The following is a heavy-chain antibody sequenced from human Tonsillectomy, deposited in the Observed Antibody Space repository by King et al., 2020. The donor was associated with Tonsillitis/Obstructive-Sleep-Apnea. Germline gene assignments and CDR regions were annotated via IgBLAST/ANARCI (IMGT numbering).Heavy chain of an antibody. V-gene: IGHV3-21*01. Sequence: EVQLVESGGGLVKPGGSLSLPCAASGFTFSSYRMNWVRQAPGKGLEWVSSISSSSSYIYYADSVKGRFTISRDNAKNSRYLQMNSLRAEDTAVYYCARDAGRVAKGEGDYYFDYWGQGTLVTVSS. CDR1: GFTFSSYR. CDR2: ISSSSSYI. J-gene: IGHJ4*03. D-gene: IGHD5-12*01. CDR3: ARDAGRVAKGEGDYYFDY.